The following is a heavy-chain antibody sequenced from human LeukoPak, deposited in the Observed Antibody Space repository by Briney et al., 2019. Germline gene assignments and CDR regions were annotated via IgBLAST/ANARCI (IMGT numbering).Heavy chain of an antibody. CDR3: AKAAFSRTSYFDY. D-gene: IGHD3-3*02. J-gene: IGHJ4*02. CDR2: ISGSGGNT. V-gene: IGHV3-23*01. CDR1: GGSLSGYY. Sequence: ETLSLTCAVYGGSLSGYYWTWVRQAPGKGLEWVSAISGSGGNTYYADSVKGRFTISRDNSKNTLYLQMDSLRADDTAVYYCAKAAFSRTSYFDYWGQGTLVTASS.